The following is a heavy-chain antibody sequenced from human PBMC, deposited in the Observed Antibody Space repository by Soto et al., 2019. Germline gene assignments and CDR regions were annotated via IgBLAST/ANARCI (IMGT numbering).Heavy chain of an antibody. CDR2: IWYDGSNK. Sequence: GGSLRLSCAASGFTFSSYGMHWVRQAPGKGLEWVAVIWYDGSNKYYADSVKGRFTISRDNSKNTLYLQMNSLRAEDTAVYYCARDHLLVGTDDYYGMDVWGQGTTVTVSS. J-gene: IGHJ6*02. D-gene: IGHD1-26*01. CDR1: GFTFSSYG. V-gene: IGHV3-33*01. CDR3: ARDHLLVGTDDYYGMDV.